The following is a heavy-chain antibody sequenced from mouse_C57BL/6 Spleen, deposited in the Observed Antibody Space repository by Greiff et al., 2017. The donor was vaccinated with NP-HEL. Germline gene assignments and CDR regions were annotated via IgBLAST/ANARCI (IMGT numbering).Heavy chain of an antibody. CDR1: GYAFSSYW. Sequence: QVQLKQSGAELVKPGASVKISCKASGYAFSSYWMNWVKQRPGKGLEWIGQIYPGDGDTNYNGKFKGKATLTADKSSSTAYMQLSSRTSEDSAVYFCARRTMTGYFDYWGQGTTLTVSS. CDR3: ARRTMTGYFDY. D-gene: IGHD2-4*01. V-gene: IGHV1-80*01. J-gene: IGHJ2*01. CDR2: IYPGDGDT.